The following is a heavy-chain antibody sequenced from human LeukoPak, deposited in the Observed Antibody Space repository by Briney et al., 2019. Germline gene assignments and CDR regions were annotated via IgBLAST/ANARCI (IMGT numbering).Heavy chain of an antibody. D-gene: IGHD2-21*02. CDR3: ARQAYCGADCYSLDF. Sequence: SETLSLTCTVSGGSIRIYPWSWIRQPPGKGLEWIGYIYTSGSTNYNPSLQSRVTISVDTSRSQFSLKLTSLTAADTAVYYCARQAYCGADCYSLDFWGQGTLVTVSS. CDR1: GGSIRIYP. CDR2: IYTSGST. V-gene: IGHV4-4*09. J-gene: IGHJ4*02.